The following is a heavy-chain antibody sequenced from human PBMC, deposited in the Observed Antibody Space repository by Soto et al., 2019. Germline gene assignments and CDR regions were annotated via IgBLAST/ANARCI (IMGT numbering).Heavy chain of an antibody. D-gene: IGHD5-12*01. V-gene: IGHV4-34*01. Sequence: PSETLSLTCAVYHESFGNYYWSWVRQPPGKGLEWIGEINESGKTNYNPSLKSRVTMSVDASKKQFSMTLTSVTAADTAVYYCASFVASIPLWGQGTQVTVSS. CDR3: ASFVASIPL. CDR1: HESFGNYY. CDR2: INESGKT. J-gene: IGHJ4*02.